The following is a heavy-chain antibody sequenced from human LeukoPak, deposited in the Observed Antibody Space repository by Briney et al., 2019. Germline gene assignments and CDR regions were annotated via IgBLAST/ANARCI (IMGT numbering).Heavy chain of an antibody. V-gene: IGHV4-34*01. J-gene: IGHJ5*02. CDR2: INHSGST. Sequence: SETLSLTCAVYGGSFSGYYWSWIRQPPGKGLEWMGEINHSGSTNYNPSLKSRVTISVDTSKNQFSLKLSSVTAADTAVYYCARGRYLHTMVRDRNWFDPWGQGTLVTVSS. D-gene: IGHD3-10*01. CDR1: GGSFSGYY. CDR3: ARGRYLHTMVRDRNWFDP.